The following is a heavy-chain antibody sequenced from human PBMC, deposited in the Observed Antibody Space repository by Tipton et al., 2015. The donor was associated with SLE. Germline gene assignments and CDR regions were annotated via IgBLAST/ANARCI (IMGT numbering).Heavy chain of an antibody. Sequence: GLVKPSETLSLTCAVYGGSFSGYYWSWIRQPPGKGLEWLGEIKHSGRTNYNPSLKSPVTISVDTSKNQFPLKLSSVTAAESAVYYCAQTRGHCLVYFDLWGRGTLVAVSS. CDR1: GGSFSGYY. V-gene: IGHV4-34*03. CDR2: IKHSGRT. J-gene: IGHJ2*01. D-gene: IGHD3-9*01. CDR3: AQTRGHCLVYFDL.